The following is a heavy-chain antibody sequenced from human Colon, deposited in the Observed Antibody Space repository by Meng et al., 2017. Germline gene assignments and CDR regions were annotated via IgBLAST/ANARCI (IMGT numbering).Heavy chain of an antibody. V-gene: IGHV4-31*03. CDR1: GVSINSGDYY. CDR3: ARGRYSGYLP. D-gene: IGHD5-12*01. Sequence: QVQLQESGPGLVKPSQTLSLTCNVSGVSINSGDYYWSWIRQHPGKGLEWIGYIYRSGNAYYNPSLESRVAISLDPSQIQFSLRLTSVTAADTAVYYCARGRYSGYLPWGQGTLVTVSS. CDR2: IYRSGNA. J-gene: IGHJ5*02.